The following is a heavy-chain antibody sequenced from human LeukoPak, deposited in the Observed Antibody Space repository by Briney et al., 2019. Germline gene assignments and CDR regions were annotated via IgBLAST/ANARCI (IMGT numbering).Heavy chain of an antibody. CDR1: GYTFTGYY. D-gene: IGHD6-13*01. Sequence: GASVKVSCKASGYTFTGYYMHWVRQAPGQGLEWMGWINPNSGGKNYAQKFQGRVTMTRDTSISTDYMELSRLRSDDTAVYYCPRRFQQQLVLGAFDIWGQGTMVTVSS. CDR2: INPNSGGK. J-gene: IGHJ3*02. CDR3: PRRFQQQLVLGAFDI. V-gene: IGHV1-2*02.